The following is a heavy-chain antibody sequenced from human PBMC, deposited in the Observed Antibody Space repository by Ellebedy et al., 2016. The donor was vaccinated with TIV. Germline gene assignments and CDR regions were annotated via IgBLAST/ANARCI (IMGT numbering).Heavy chain of an antibody. Sequence: GESLKISXAASGFTFSSYDMHWVRQATGKGLEWVSAIGTAGDTYYPGSVKGRFTISRENAKNSLYLQMNSLRAGDTAVYYCARSYSGSSISYYGMDVWGQGTTVTVSS. CDR2: IGTAGDT. D-gene: IGHD1-26*01. CDR3: ARSYSGSSISYYGMDV. V-gene: IGHV3-13*01. CDR1: GFTFSSYD. J-gene: IGHJ6*02.